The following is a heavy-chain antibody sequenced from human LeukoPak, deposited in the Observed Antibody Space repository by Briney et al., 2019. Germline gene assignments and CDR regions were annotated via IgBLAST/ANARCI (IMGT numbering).Heavy chain of an antibody. Sequence: GGSLRLSCTASGFTFGDYAMSWFRQAPGKGLEWVGFIRSKAYGGTTEYAASVKGRFTISRDDSKSIAYLQMNSLKTEDTAVYYCTRDGATIAVAGTGDYWGQGTLVTVSS. CDR3: TRDGATIAVAGTGDY. D-gene: IGHD6-19*01. J-gene: IGHJ4*02. CDR2: IRSKAYGGTT. V-gene: IGHV3-49*03. CDR1: GFTFGDYA.